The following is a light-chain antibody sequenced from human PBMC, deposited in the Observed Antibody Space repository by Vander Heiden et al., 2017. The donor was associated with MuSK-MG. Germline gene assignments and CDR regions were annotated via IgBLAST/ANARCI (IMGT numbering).Light chain of an antibody. Sequence: DIQMTQSPSSLSASVGDRVTITCRASQSISSHLNWYQQKPGKAPKLLIYAASSLQSGVPSRFSGSGSGTDFTLTISSLQPEDFATYYCQQSYSTPLIFGGGTKVEIK. V-gene: IGKV1-39*01. CDR1: QSISSH. J-gene: IGKJ4*01. CDR2: AAS. CDR3: QQSYSTPLI.